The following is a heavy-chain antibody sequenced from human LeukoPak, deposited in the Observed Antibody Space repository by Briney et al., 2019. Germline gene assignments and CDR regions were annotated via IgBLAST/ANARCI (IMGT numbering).Heavy chain of an antibody. V-gene: IGHV3-33*01. D-gene: IGHD5-18*01. CDR3: AREVVDTAMVTGIDY. CDR1: GFTFSSYG. Sequence: GGSLRLSCAASGFTFSSYGMHWVRQAPGKGLEWVAGIWYDGSNKYYADSVKGRFTIYRANSKNTLYLQMNSLRAEDTAVYYCAREVVDTAMVTGIDYWGQGPLVTVSS. J-gene: IGHJ4*02. CDR2: IWYDGSNK.